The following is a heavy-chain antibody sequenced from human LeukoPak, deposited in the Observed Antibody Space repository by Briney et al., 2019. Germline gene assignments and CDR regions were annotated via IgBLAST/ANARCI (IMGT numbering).Heavy chain of an antibody. CDR3: ARVVGAYDAFDI. CDR2: IYYSGST. J-gene: IGHJ3*02. CDR1: GGSISSGDYY. D-gene: IGHD1-26*01. Sequence: SETLSLTCTVSGGSISSGDYYWSWIRQPPEKGLEWIGYIYYSGSTYYNPSLKSRVTISVDTSKNQFSLKLSSVTAADTAVYYCARVVGAYDAFDIWGQGTMVTVSS. V-gene: IGHV4-30-4*01.